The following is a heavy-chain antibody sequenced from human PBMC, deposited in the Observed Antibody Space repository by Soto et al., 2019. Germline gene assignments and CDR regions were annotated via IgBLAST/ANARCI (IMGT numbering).Heavy chain of an antibody. D-gene: IGHD6-19*01. V-gene: IGHV3-30-3*01. Sequence: GGSLRLSCAASGFTFSSYAMHWVRQAPGKGLEWVAVISYDGSNKYYVDSVKGRFTISRDNSKNTLYLQMNSLRVEDTAVYYCVRDPGSGWTHHYYYGMDVWGQGTTVTVSS. CDR2: ISYDGSNK. CDR1: GFTFSSYA. J-gene: IGHJ6*02. CDR3: VRDPGSGWTHHYYYGMDV.